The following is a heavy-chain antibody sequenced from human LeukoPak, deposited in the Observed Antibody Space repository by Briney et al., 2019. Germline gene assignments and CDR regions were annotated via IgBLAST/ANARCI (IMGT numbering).Heavy chain of an antibody. CDR2: IYSGGST. J-gene: IGHJ4*02. CDR3: ARERFSSGWYYYFDY. CDR1: GFTVSSNY. Sequence: PGGSLRLSCAASGFTVSSNYMSWVRQAPGKGLEWVSVIYSGGSTYYADSVKGRFTISRHNSKNTLYLQMNSLRAEDTAVYYCARERFSSGWYYYFDYWGQGTLATVSS. D-gene: IGHD6-19*01. V-gene: IGHV3-53*04.